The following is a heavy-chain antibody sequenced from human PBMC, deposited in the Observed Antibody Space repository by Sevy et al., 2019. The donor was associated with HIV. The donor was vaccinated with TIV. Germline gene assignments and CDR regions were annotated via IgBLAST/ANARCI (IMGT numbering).Heavy chain of an antibody. CDR2: IITISGTT. V-gene: IGHV1-69*13. J-gene: IGHJ5*02. CDR1: GGSFRDYV. CDR3: AITVSSGGDCYFFDP. Sequence: ASVKVSCKASGGSFRDYVITWVRQAPGQGLEWMAGIITISGTTNSPQKFQGRVTITADESMSTASMELSRLRSEDTAVYYCAITVSSGGDCYFFDPWGQGTLVTVSS. D-gene: IGHD2-21*02.